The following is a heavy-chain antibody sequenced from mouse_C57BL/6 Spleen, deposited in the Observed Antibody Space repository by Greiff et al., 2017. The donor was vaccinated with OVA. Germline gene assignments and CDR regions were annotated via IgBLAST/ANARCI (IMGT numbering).Heavy chain of an antibody. V-gene: IGHV1-80*01. Sequence: VKLQQSGAELVKPGASVKISCKASGYAFSSYWMNWVKQRPGKGLEWIGQIYPGDGDTNYNGKFKGKATLTADKSSSTAYMQLSSLTSEDSAVYFCAREEGYYAMDYWGQGTSVTVSS. CDR3: AREEGYYAMDY. CDR2: IYPGDGDT. CDR1: GYAFSSYW. J-gene: IGHJ4*01.